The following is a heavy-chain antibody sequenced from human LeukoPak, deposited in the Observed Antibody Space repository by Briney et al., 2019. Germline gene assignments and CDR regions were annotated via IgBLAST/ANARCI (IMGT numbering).Heavy chain of an antibody. Sequence: PGGSLRLSCAASGFTFSCYRMNWVRQAPGKGLEWVSSISGSSRYIFYPDSVKGRLPLTRDHFKNTLYLQMNSLKPEHKALLYCMRDFEWSFDTWDQGTLVTVSS. CDR2: ISGSSRYI. J-gene: IGHJ4*02. V-gene: IGHV3-21*01. D-gene: IGHD3-3*01. CDR3: MRDFEWSFDT. CDR1: GFTFSCYR.